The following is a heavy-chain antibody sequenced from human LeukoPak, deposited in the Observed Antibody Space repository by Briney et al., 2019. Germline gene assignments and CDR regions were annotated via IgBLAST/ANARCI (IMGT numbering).Heavy chain of an antibody. D-gene: IGHD2-21*02. V-gene: IGHV4-59*01. Sequence: SETLSLTCTVSGGSISSYYWSWIRQPPGKGLEWIGYIYYSGSTNYNPSLKSRVTISVDTSKNQFSLKLSSVTAADTAVYYCARGPYCGGDCSSYWYFDLWGRGTLVTVSS. CDR2: IYYSGST. CDR3: ARGPYCGGDCSSYWYFDL. CDR1: GGSISSYY. J-gene: IGHJ2*01.